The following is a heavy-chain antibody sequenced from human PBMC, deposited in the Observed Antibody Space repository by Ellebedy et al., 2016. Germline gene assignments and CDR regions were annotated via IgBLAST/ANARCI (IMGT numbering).Heavy chain of an antibody. CDR2: IKSKTDGGAA. V-gene: IGHV3-15*01. CDR1: GFTFSNAW. J-gene: IGHJ4*02. D-gene: IGHD5-18*01. CDR3: TTVYRYNYDSV. Sequence: ESLKISCAASGFTFSNAWMNWVRPAPGKGLEWVGRIKSKTDGGAADYAAPVKGRFTISRDDSKNTLYLQMNSLKTEDTAVYFCTTVYRYNYDSVWGQGTLVTVSS.